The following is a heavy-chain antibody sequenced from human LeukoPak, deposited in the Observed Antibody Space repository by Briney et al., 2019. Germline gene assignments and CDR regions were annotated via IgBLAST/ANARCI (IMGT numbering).Heavy chain of an antibody. D-gene: IGHD5-12*01. V-gene: IGHV4-34*01. CDR1: GGSFSGYY. J-gene: IGHJ4*02. CDR3: ARGLSGYDRRFDY. CDR2: INHSGST. Sequence: PSETLSLTCAVYGGSFSGYYWSWIRQPPGKGLEWIGEINHSGSTNYNPSLKSRVTISVDTSKNQFSLKLSSVTAADTAVYYCARGLSGYDRRFDYWGQGTLVTVSS.